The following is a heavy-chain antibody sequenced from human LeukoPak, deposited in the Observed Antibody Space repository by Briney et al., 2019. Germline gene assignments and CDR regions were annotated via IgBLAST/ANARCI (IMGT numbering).Heavy chain of an antibody. Sequence: PGGSLRLSCAASGFTFSSYAMSWVRQAPGKGLEWVSAISGSGGSTYCADSVKGRFTISRDNSKNTLYLQMNSLRAEDTAVYYCARGSGSYYYYYGMDVWGQGTTVTVSS. CDR2: ISGSGGST. CDR1: GFTFSSYA. D-gene: IGHD1-26*01. V-gene: IGHV3-23*01. J-gene: IGHJ6*02. CDR3: ARGSGSYYYYYGMDV.